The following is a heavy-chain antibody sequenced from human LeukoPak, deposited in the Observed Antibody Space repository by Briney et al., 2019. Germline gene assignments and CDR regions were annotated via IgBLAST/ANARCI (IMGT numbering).Heavy chain of an antibody. CDR3: ARDRYYGDYGGVWFDP. V-gene: IGHV4-30-2*01. CDR1: GGSISSGGYY. D-gene: IGHD4-17*01. J-gene: IGHJ5*02. CDR2: IYHSGST. Sequence: SETLSFSCTVSGGSISSGGYYWSWIRQPPGKGLEWIGYIYHSGSTYYNPSLKSRVTISVDRSKNQFSLKLSSVTAADTSVYYCARDRYYGDYGGVWFDPWGQGTLVTVSS.